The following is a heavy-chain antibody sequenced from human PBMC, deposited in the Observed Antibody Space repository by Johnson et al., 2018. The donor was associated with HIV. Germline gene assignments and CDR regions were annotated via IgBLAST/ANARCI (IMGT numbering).Heavy chain of an antibody. CDR3: AKGGYSYGNAFDI. J-gene: IGHJ3*02. D-gene: IGHD5-18*01. CDR2: ISFDGNLK. Sequence: QVQLVESGGGLVQPGGSLTLSCVGSGLSFSNFGIHWVRQAPGKGPEWVAVISFDGNLKKYADSVKGRFTISRDNSKNTLYLQMTSLRAEDTAVYYCAKGGYSYGNAFDIWGQGTKVTVSS. V-gene: IGHV3-33*03. CDR1: GLSFSNFG.